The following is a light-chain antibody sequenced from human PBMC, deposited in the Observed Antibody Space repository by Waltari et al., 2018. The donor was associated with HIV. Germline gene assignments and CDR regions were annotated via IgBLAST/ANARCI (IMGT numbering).Light chain of an antibody. V-gene: IGLV1-47*01. J-gene: IGLJ3*02. CDR1: GSTTGGNF. CDR3: AAWDDSLSGPV. Sequence: QSVLTQPPPASGTPGQGVTIPCSGSGSTTGGNFGYWYQHLPGTTPKLLIYRNNQRPSGVPDRFSGSKSGTSASLAISGLRSGDEADYYCAAWDDSLSGPVFGGGTKVTVL. CDR2: RNN.